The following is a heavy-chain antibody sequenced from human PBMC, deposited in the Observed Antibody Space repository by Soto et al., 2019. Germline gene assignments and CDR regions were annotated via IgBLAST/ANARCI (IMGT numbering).Heavy chain of an antibody. V-gene: IGHV4-4*02. Sequence: QVQLQESGPGLVKPSGTLSLTCAVSSGSIDTTNWWSWVRQPPGKGLEWIGEIFHSGNTYYNPSLASRVTISVDPSKNQFSLNLRSVTAADTAVYYCARRTWGMDVWGQGTTVTVSS. J-gene: IGHJ6*02. CDR1: SGSIDTTNW. D-gene: IGHD2-8*01. CDR2: IFHSGNT. CDR3: ARRTWGMDV.